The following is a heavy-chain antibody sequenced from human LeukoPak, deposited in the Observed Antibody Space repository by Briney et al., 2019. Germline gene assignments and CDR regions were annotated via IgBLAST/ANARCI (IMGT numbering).Heavy chain of an antibody. D-gene: IGHD2-2*01. Sequence: GESLKISCKGSGYNFTNYWIAWVRQMPGKGLEWMGITYPGDSDTRYSPSFQGQVTISTDKSISTAYLQWSSLKASDTAIYYCARQGPLGYCSSPSCFPSFDYWGQGTLVTVSS. CDR1: GYNFTNYW. V-gene: IGHV5-51*01. CDR2: TYPGDSDT. CDR3: ARQGPLGYCSSPSCFPSFDY. J-gene: IGHJ4*02.